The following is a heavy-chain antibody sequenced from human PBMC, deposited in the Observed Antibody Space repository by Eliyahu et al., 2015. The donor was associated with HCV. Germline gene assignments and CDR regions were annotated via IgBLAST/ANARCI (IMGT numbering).Heavy chain of an antibody. D-gene: IGHD3-10*01. CDR1: GFTFSSYS. Sequence: EVQLVESGGGLVKPGGSLRLSCAASGFTFSSYSMNWVRQAPGKRPGWVSSISSSSSYIYYADSVKGRFTISRDNAKTSLYLQMNSLRAEDTAVYYCARGSGDTDLSYDYWGQGTLVTVSS. CDR3: ARGSGDTDLSYDY. J-gene: IGHJ4*02. V-gene: IGHV3-21*01. CDR2: ISSSSSYI.